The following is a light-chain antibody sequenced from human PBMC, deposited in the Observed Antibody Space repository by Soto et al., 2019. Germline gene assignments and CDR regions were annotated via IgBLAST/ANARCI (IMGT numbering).Light chain of an antibody. J-gene: IGKJ4*01. CDR2: DAS. CDR3: QQFSSYPLT. CDR1: QTVRNNY. Sequence: EFVLTQSPGTLSLSPGERATLSCRASQTVRNNYLAWYQQNPGQAPRLLIYDASSRATGIPDRFSGGGSGTDFTLNISRLEPEDFAVYYCQQFSSYPLTFGGGTKVDIK. V-gene: IGKV3-20*01.